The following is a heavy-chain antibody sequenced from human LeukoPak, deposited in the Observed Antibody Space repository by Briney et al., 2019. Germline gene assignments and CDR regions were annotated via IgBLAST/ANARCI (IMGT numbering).Heavy chain of an antibody. D-gene: IGHD3-3*01. CDR3: AKSPDNPSYYDFWSGYSGWFDP. CDR2: IYYSGST. V-gene: IGHV4-31*03. J-gene: IGHJ5*02. Sequence: PSETLSLTCTVSGGSISSSSYYWSWIRQHPGKGLEWIGYIYYSGSTYYNPSLKSRVTISVDTSKNQFSLKLSSVTAADTAVYYCAKSPDNPSYYDFWSGYSGWFDPWGQGTLVTVSS. CDR1: GGSISSSSYY.